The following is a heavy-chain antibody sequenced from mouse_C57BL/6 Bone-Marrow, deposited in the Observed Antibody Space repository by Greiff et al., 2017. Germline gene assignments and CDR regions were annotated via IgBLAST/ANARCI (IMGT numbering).Heavy chain of an antibody. CDR3: ARGPMRGYSNRNLYFDG. CDR1: GYAFTNYL. Sequence: VQLQQSGAELVRPGTSVKVSCKASGYAFTNYLIEWVTQRPGQGLEWIGVIKPGSGGTNYNEKFKGKATLTADKYSSNAYMQLSSLTSEDYAGYFCARGPMRGYSNRNLYFDGWGTWTTVTVSS. D-gene: IGHD2-5*01. V-gene: IGHV1-54*01. CDR2: IKPGSGGT. J-gene: IGHJ1*03.